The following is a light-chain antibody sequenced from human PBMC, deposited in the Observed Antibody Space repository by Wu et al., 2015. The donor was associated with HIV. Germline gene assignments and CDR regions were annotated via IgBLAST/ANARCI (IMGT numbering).Light chain of an antibody. CDR2: GAS. Sequence: EIVMTQSPATLSVSPGERATLSCRASQSVSTNLAWYQQKPGQAPGLLIHGASTRATGIPARFSGSGSGTEFTLTISSMQSEDFAVYYCQQYNNWPFTFGGGTKVEIK. V-gene: IGKV3-15*01. CDR3: QQYNNWPFT. J-gene: IGKJ4*01. CDR1: QSVSTN.